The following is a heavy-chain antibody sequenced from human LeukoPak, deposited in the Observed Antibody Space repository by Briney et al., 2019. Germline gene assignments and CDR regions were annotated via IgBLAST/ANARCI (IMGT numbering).Heavy chain of an antibody. V-gene: IGHV4-34*01. CDR3: ARSLGSVRALQFDY. CDR2: INHSGST. Sequence: SETLSLTCAVYGGSFSGYYWSWIRQPPGKGLEWIGEINHSGSTNYNPSLKSRVTISVDTSKNQFSLKLSSVTAADTAVYYCARSLGSVRALQFDYWGQGTLVTVSS. D-gene: IGHD3-10*02. CDR1: GGSFSGYY. J-gene: IGHJ4*02.